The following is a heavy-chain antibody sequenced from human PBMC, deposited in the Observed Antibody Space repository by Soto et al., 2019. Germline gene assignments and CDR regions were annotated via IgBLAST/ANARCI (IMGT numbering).Heavy chain of an antibody. J-gene: IGHJ3*02. Sequence: ASVKVSCKASGYTFTGYYMHWVRQAPGQGLEWMGWINPNSGGTNYAQKFRGRVTMTRDTSISTAYMELSRLRSDDTAVYYCARFQTGGSYTKDDAFDIWGQGTMVTVS. D-gene: IGHD1-26*01. CDR3: ARFQTGGSYTKDDAFDI. CDR2: INPNSGGT. V-gene: IGHV1-2*02. CDR1: GYTFTGYY.